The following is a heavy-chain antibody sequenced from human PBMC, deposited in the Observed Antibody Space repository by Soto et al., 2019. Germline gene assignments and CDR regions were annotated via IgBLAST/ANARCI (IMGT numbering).Heavy chain of an antibody. J-gene: IGHJ3*02. CDR1: GYSFTSYW. Sequence: GESLKICCKGSGYSFTSYWISWVRQMPGKGLEWMGRIDPSDSYTNYSPSFQGHVTISADKSISTAYLQWSSLKASDTAMYYCARSPVGILTGKPEFDIWGQGTMVTVSS. CDR2: IDPSDSYT. CDR3: ARSPVGILTGKPEFDI. D-gene: IGHD3-9*01. V-gene: IGHV5-10-1*01.